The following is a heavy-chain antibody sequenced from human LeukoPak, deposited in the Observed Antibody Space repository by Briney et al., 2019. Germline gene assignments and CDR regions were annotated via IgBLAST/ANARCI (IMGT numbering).Heavy chain of an antibody. CDR1: GFTFSSYA. CDR3: ARGDVVTAIPKFDY. J-gene: IGHJ4*02. Sequence: GALRLSCAASGFTFSSYAMHWVRQAPGKGLEYVSAISSNGGSTYYANSVKGRFTISRDNSKNTLYLQMGSLRAEDMAVYYCARGDVVTAIPKFDYWGQGTLVTVSS. CDR2: ISSNGGST. V-gene: IGHV3-64*01. D-gene: IGHD2-21*02.